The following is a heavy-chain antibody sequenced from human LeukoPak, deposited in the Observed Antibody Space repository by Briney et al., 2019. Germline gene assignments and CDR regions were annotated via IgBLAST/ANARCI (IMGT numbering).Heavy chain of an antibody. V-gene: IGHV4-31*03. J-gene: IGHJ5*02. CDR3: ARACSDYDILTGYQNWFDP. CDR2: IYYSGST. CDR1: GGSISSGVYY. D-gene: IGHD3-9*01. Sequence: AAQTLSLTCTVSGGSISSGVYYWSWIRQHPGKGLEWIGYIYYSGSTYYNPSLKSRVTISVDTSKNQFSLKLSSVTAADTAVYYCARACSDYDILTGYQNWFDPWGQGTLVTVSS.